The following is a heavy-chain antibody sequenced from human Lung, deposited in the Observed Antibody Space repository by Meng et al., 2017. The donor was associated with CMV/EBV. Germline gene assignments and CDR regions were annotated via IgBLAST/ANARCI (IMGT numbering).Heavy chain of an antibody. CDR2: INWNGGST. J-gene: IGHJ6*02. CDR3: ARDLLRYDFWSGYLNHYYYYYGMDV. CDR1: GFTFDDCG. Sequence: GESXKISCAASGFTFDDCGMSWVRQAPGKGLEWVSGINWNGGSTGYADSVKGRFTISRDNAKNSLYLQMNSLRAEDTALYYCARDLLRYDFWSGYLNHYYYYYGMDVGXQGTXVTVSS. D-gene: IGHD3-3*01. V-gene: IGHV3-20*04.